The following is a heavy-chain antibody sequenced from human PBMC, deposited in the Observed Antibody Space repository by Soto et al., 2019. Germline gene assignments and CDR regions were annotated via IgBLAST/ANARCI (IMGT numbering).Heavy chain of an antibody. J-gene: IGHJ6*02. V-gene: IGHV3-21*01. CDR2: ISSSSSYI. CDR3: ARLGNRVLMVYAIEGQRDYYYGMDV. CDR1: GFTFSSYS. D-gene: IGHD2-8*01. Sequence: GGSLRLSCAASGFTFSSYSMNWVRQAPVKGLEWVSSISSSSSYIYYADSVKGRFTISRDNAKNSLYLQMNSLRAEDTAVYYCARLGNRVLMVYAIEGQRDYYYGMDVWGQGTTVTVSS.